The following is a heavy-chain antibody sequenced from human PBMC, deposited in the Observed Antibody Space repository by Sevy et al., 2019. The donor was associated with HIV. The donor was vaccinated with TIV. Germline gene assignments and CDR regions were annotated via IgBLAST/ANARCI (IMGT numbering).Heavy chain of an antibody. V-gene: IGHV1-2*02. Sequence: ASVKVSCKASGYTFTGYYMHWVRQAPGQGLEWMGWINPNSGGTNYAQKFQGRVTMTRDTSISTAYMELSRLRSDDTAVYYCARGDYYDSSGYYYYYYGMDVWGQGTTVTVSS. CDR2: INPNSGGT. CDR1: GYTFTGYY. J-gene: IGHJ6*02. CDR3: ARGDYYDSSGYYYYYYGMDV. D-gene: IGHD3-22*01.